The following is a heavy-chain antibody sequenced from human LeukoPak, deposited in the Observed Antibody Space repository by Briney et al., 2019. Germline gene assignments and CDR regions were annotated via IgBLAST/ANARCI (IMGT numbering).Heavy chain of an antibody. V-gene: IGHV4-61*01. J-gene: IGHJ4*02. CDR2: IYFSGST. D-gene: IGHD2-15*01. Sequence: PSETLSLTCSVSGDSISSGSYYWSWIRQPPGKGLEWIGYIYFSGSTNYNPSLKSRVTISVDTSKNQFSLKLSSVTAADTAVYYCARGVVAAPQTFDYWGQGTLVTVSS. CDR3: ARGVVAAPQTFDY. CDR1: GDSISSGSYY.